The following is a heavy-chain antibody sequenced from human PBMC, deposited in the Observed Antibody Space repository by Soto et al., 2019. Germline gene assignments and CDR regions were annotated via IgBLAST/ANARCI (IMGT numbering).Heavy chain of an antibody. V-gene: IGHV4-4*07. CDR1: GGSMSNYD. CDR3: ARPRAPFNTGYYGGFDP. D-gene: IGHD3-9*01. Sequence: PSETLSLTCTVSGGSMSNYDGSWIRQPAGKGLEWIGHIYSTGNTNYSPSLRSRVSMSLDTSKNQFSLKLSSVTAADTAVYYCARPRAPFNTGYYGGFDPWGKGTLVTVSS. J-gene: IGHJ5*02. CDR2: IYSTGNT.